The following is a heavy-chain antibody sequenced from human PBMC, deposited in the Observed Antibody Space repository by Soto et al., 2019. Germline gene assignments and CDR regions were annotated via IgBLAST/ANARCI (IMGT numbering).Heavy chain of an antibody. V-gene: IGHV1-69*12. Sequence: QVQLVQSGAEVKKPGSSVKVSCKASGGTFSSYAISWVRQAPGQGLEWMGGIIPIFGTANYAQKFQGRVTITADESTSTAYMELSSLRSEDTAVYYCARPNVLRFLEWLPRLYYDYGMDVWGQGTTVTVSS. D-gene: IGHD3-3*01. CDR1: GGTFSSYA. CDR3: ARPNVLRFLEWLPRLYYDYGMDV. CDR2: IIPIFGTA. J-gene: IGHJ6*02.